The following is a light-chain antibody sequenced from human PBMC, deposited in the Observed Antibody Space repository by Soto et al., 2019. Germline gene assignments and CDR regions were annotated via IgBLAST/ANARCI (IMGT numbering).Light chain of an antibody. CDR1: SSDVGSYNY. CDR3: SSYTSTNTMV. J-gene: IGLJ3*02. V-gene: IGLV2-14*03. CDR2: DVS. Sequence: QSVLTQPASVSGSPGQSITISCTGTSSDVGSYNYVSWYQLHPGKAPQLMIYDVSNRPSGVSNRFSGSKSGNTASLTISWLQADDEADSYCSSYTSTNTMVFCGGTKVTVL.